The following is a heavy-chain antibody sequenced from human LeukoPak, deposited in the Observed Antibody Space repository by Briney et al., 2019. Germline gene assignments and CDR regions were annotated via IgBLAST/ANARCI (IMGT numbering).Heavy chain of an antibody. CDR2: INTGGDSM. V-gene: IGHV3-11*01. J-gene: IGHJ4*02. CDR1: GLTFSDYY. CDR3: ARGSRYFDSSDHFFDY. D-gene: IGHD3-9*01. Sequence: PGGSLRLSCAASGLTFSDYYMSWLRQAPGKGLEWISYINTGGDSMYHADSVKGRFTVSRDNAKNSLFLHMNSLRVEDSAVYYCARGSRYFDSSDHFFDYWGQGTLVIVSS.